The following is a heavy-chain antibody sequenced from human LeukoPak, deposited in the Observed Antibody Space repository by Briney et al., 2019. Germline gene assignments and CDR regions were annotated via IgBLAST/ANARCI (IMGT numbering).Heavy chain of an antibody. D-gene: IGHD6-13*01. CDR1: GGSISSSSYY. CDR2: INHSGST. J-gene: IGHJ6*03. Sequence: SETLSLTCTVSGGSISSSSYYWGWIRQPPGKGLEWIGEINHSGSTNYNPSLKSRVTISVDTSKNQFSLKLSSVTAADTAVYYCARGVAAAAPYYYYYMDAWGKGTTVTVSS. V-gene: IGHV4-39*07. CDR3: ARGVAAAAPYYYYYMDA.